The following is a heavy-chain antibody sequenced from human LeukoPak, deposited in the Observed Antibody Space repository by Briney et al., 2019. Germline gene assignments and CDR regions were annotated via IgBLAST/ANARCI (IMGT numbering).Heavy chain of an antibody. D-gene: IGHD3-9*01. CDR1: GGSISSYY. V-gene: IGHV4-59*01. J-gene: IGHJ5*02. CDR3: AAQYYDILTGKNWFDP. Sequence: SETLSLTCTVSGGSISSYYWSWIRQPPGKGLEWIGYIYYSGSTNYNPPLKSRVTISVDTSKNQFSLKLSSVTAADTAVYYCAAQYYDILTGKNWFDPWGQGTLVTVSS. CDR2: IYYSGST.